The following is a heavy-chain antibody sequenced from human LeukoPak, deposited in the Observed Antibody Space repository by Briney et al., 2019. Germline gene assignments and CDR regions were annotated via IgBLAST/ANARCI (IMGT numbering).Heavy chain of an antibody. CDR1: DGSLSSYY. D-gene: IGHD6-25*01. CDR2: IYTSGST. CDR3: ARDTISGHFDY. J-gene: IGHJ4*02. V-gene: IGHV4-4*07. Sequence: SGTLSLTCTVSDGSLSSYYWSWIRQPAGKGLEWIGRIYTSGSTSYNPSLKSRVTMSVDTSKKQFSLKLSSVTAADTAVYYCARDTISGHFDYWGQGTQVTVSS.